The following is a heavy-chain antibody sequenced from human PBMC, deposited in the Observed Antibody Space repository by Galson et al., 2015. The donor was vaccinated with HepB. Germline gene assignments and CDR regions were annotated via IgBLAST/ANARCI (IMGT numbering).Heavy chain of an antibody. Sequence: SVKVSCKASGYTFTDYGVTWVRQAPGQGLEWMGWISAYNGNTNYAQKLQGRVTMATDASTSTAYMELRSLRSDDTAVYYCARGRAVTMVRGLPFDYWGQGTLVTVSS. CDR3: ARGRAVTMVRGLPFDY. CDR1: GYTFTDYG. V-gene: IGHV1-18*01. D-gene: IGHD3-10*01. J-gene: IGHJ4*02. CDR2: ISAYNGNT.